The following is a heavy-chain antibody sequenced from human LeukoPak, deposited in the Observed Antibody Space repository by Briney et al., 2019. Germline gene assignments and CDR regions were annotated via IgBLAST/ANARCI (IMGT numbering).Heavy chain of an antibody. Sequence: GGSLRLSCAASGFTFSSYNMKWVRQAPGKGLEWVSSIRGDGGGAVYTDSVKGRFTTSRDNSENMLYLQMNSLRAEDTAIYFCAKVPYPDYGSWRPPFMDVWGQGTTVAVSS. D-gene: IGHD3-10*01. CDR3: AKVPYPDYGSWRPPFMDV. CDR2: IRGDGGGA. V-gene: IGHV3-23*01. CDR1: GFTFSSYN. J-gene: IGHJ6*02.